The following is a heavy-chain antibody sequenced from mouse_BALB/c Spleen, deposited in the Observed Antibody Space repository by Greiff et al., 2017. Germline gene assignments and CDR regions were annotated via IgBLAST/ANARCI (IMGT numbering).Heavy chain of an antibody. V-gene: IGHV5-6-5*01. CDR2: ISSGGST. J-gene: IGHJ2*01. Sequence: EVKLVESGGGLVQPGGSRKLSCAASGFTFSSFGMHWVRQAPEKRLEWVASISSGGSTYYPDSVKGRFTISRDNARNILYLQMSSLRSEDTAMYYCAREGITTVVGEGFDYWGQGTTLTVSS. D-gene: IGHD1-1*01. CDR3: AREGITTVVGEGFDY. CDR1: GFTFSSFG.